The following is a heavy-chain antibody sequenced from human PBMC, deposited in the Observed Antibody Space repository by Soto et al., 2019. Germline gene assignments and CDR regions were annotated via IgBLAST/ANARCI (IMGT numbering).Heavy chain of an antibody. CDR1: GGSISSGPSY. CDR2: ISFSGST. CDR3: ARGLYDYVWGSYLLS. V-gene: IGHV4-31*11. J-gene: IGHJ4*02. Sequence: PSETLSLTCAVSGGSISSGPSYWNWIRQHPGKGLEWIGYISFSGSTSYNPSLKSRVIISHDTSEKQFSLKLSSVTAADTAVYYCARGLYDYVWGSYLLSWGLGTLVTVSS. D-gene: IGHD3-16*02.